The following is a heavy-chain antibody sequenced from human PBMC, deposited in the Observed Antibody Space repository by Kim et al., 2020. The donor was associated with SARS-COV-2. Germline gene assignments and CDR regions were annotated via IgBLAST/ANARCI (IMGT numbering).Heavy chain of an antibody. CDR2: IKQDGSEK. V-gene: IGHV3-7*01. D-gene: IGHD6-13*01. Sequence: GGSLRLSCAASGFTFSSYWMSWVRQAPGKGLEWVANIKQDGSEKYYVDSVKGRFTISRDNAKNSLYLQMNSLRAEDTAVYYCARGWGSSSRTFGAFDIWGQGTMVTVSS. J-gene: IGHJ3*02. CDR3: ARGWGSSSRTFGAFDI. CDR1: GFTFSSYW.